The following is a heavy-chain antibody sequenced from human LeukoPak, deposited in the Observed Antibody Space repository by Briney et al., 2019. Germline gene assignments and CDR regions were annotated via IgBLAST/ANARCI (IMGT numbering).Heavy chain of an antibody. V-gene: IGHV1-2*02. Sequence: ASVKVSCKASGYTFTGYYMHWVRQAPGQGLEWMGWINPNSGGTNYAQKFQGRVTMTRNTSISTAYMELSSLRSEDTAVYYCARRPLSNYYDSSGYYNWFDPWGQGTLVTVSS. CDR2: INPNSGGT. D-gene: IGHD3-22*01. J-gene: IGHJ5*02. CDR3: ARRPLSNYYDSSGYYNWFDP. CDR1: GYTFTGYY.